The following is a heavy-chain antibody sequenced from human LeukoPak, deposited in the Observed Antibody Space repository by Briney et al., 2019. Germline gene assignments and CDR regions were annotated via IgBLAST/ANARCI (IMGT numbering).Heavy chain of an antibody. Sequence: SETLSLTRAVYGASFSGYYWSCVSQPPGDGLEWIGEINHSGSTNYNPSLKSRVTISVDTSKNQFSLKLSAVTAADTAVYYCARVGDFWSGYYNYYFDYWGQGTLVTVSS. CDR1: GASFSGYY. V-gene: IGHV4-34*01. D-gene: IGHD3-3*01. J-gene: IGHJ4*02. CDR2: INHSGST. CDR3: ARVGDFWSGYYNYYFDY.